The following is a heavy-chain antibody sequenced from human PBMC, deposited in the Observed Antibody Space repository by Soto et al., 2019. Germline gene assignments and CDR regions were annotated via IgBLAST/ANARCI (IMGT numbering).Heavy chain of an antibody. J-gene: IGHJ4*02. CDR3: ARAYRSFSKTVPFDY. D-gene: IGHD6-6*01. V-gene: IGHV1-69*01. CDR1: GGTFSSYA. Sequence: QVQLVQSGAEVKKPGSSVKVSCTASGGTFSSYAISWVRQAPGQGLEWMGGIIPIFGTANYAQKFQGRVTITADESTSTAYMELSSLRSEDTAVYYCARAYRSFSKTVPFDYWGQGTLVTVSS. CDR2: IIPIFGTA.